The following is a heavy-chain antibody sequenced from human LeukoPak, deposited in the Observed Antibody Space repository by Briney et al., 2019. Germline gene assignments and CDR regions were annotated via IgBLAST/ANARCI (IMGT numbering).Heavy chain of an antibody. J-gene: IGHJ6*02. CDR1: GDSISSYY. D-gene: IGHD2-8*01. Sequence: SGTLSLTCTVSGDSISSYYWNWIRQPPGKGLEWIGYIHYSGRTNYNPSIRSRVTMSLDTSKNQFSLRLRSVTAADTAVYYCARPYVDPSGYYYGMDVWGQGTTVTVSS. CDR2: IHYSGRT. V-gene: IGHV4-59*01. CDR3: ARPYVDPSGYYYGMDV.